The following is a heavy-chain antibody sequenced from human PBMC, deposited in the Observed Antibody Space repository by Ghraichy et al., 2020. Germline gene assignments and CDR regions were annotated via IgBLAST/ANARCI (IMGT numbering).Heavy chain of an antibody. D-gene: IGHD4-11*01. CDR2: ISGSGIST. CDR1: GFTFSDYP. J-gene: IGHJ4*02. V-gene: IGHV3-23*01. Sequence: GGSLRLSCGVSGFTFSDYPMNWVRQAPGKGLEWVSGISGSGISTYYADSVKGRFAIYRDNSKSTLFLQMNSLRTEDTALYYCAKETTLTTFDSWGQGTLVTVSS. CDR3: AKETTLTTFDS.